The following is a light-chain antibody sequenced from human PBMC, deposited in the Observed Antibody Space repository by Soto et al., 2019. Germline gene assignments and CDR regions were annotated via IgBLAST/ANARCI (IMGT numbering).Light chain of an antibody. CDR2: DTS. V-gene: IGKV3-15*01. CDR3: QQYNIWRSIS. J-gene: IGKJ5*01. CDR1: QSVSSN. Sequence: EIVMTQSPATLSVSPGERATLSCRASQSVSSNLAWYQQKPGQTPRLLIYDTSTRATGVPARFSGSRSGTEFTLTINSLQSEDFAVYYCQQYNIWRSISFGQGTRLEIK.